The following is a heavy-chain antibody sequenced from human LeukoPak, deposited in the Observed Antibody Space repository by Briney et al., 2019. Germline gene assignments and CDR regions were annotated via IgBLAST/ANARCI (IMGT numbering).Heavy chain of an antibody. J-gene: IGHJ4*02. D-gene: IGHD5-18*01. CDR3: ARGEYSYGLAAYYFDY. CDR2: INHSGST. Sequence: PSETLSLTCAVYGGSFSGYYWSWIRQPPGKGLEWIGEINHSGSTNYNPSLKSRVTISVDTSKNQFSLKLSSVTAADTAVYYCARGEYSYGLAAYYFDYWGQGTLVTVSS. V-gene: IGHV4-34*01. CDR1: GGSFSGYY.